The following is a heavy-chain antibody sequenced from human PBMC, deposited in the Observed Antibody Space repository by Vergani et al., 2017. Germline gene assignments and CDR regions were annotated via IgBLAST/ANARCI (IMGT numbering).Heavy chain of an antibody. V-gene: IGHV3-30-3*01. J-gene: IGHJ4*02. Sequence: VQLVESGGGLVQRGGSLRLSCAASGFTFSSYAMHWVRQAPGKGLEWVAVISYDGSNKYYADSVKGRFTISRDNSKNTLYLQMNSLRAEDTAVYYCARAHYGSNFDYWGQGTLVTVSS. CDR3: ARAHYGSNFDY. CDR1: GFTFSSYA. CDR2: ISYDGSNK. D-gene: IGHD4-17*01.